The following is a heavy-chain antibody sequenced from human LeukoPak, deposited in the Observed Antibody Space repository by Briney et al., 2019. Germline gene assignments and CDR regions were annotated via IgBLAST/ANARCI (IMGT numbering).Heavy chain of an antibody. CDR3: TKEQIRDPPHYSDY. J-gene: IGHJ4*02. D-gene: IGHD4-17*01. V-gene: IGHV3-48*03. CDR1: GFTFSSYE. Sequence: GGSLRLSCAASGFTFSSYEMNWVRQAPGKGLEWVSYISSSGSTIYYADSVKGRFTISRDNAKNSLYLQMNSLRAEDTAVYYCTKEQIRDPPHYSDYWGQGTLVTVSS. CDR2: ISSSGSTI.